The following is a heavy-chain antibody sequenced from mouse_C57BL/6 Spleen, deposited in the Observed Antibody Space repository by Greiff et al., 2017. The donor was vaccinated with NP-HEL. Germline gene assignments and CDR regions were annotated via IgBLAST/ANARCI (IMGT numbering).Heavy chain of an antibody. D-gene: IGHD1-1*01. CDR1: GYAFSSSW. CDR2: IYPGDGDT. V-gene: IGHV1-82*01. J-gene: IGHJ2*01. Sequence: QVQLQQSGPELVKPGASVKISCKASGYAFSSSWMNWVKQRPGKGLEWIGRIYPGDGDTNYNGKFKGKATLTADKSSSTAYMQLSSLTSEDSAVYFCARSAITTVVAQARYYFDYWGQGTTLTVSS. CDR3: ARSAITTVVAQARYYFDY.